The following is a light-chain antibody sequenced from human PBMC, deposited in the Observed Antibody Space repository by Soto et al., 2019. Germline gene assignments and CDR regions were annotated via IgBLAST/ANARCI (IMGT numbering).Light chain of an antibody. CDR3: QQLNSYPLT. Sequence: DIPLTQSPSFLSASVGDRVTITCRASQGLSKYLAWFQQKSGKAPKLLIYSTFTLQNGVPSRFSGSGSGTEFTLTISSVQPEDFATYYCQQLNSYPLTFGGGTKVEIK. CDR2: STF. J-gene: IGKJ4*01. CDR1: QGLSKY. V-gene: IGKV1-9*01.